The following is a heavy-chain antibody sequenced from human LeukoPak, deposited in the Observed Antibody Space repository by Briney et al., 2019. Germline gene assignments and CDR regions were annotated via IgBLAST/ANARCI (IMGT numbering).Heavy chain of an antibody. D-gene: IGHD1-1*01. Sequence: RPGRSLRLSCAASGFTFDDYAMHWVRQAPGKGLEWVSGVSWNSGSIGYADSVKGRFTISRDNAKNSLYLQMNSLRAEDTALYYCAKDNLYNWNDSYFDYWGQGTLVTVSS. CDR2: VSWNSGSI. CDR3: AKDNLYNWNDSYFDY. V-gene: IGHV3-9*01. J-gene: IGHJ4*02. CDR1: GFTFDDYA.